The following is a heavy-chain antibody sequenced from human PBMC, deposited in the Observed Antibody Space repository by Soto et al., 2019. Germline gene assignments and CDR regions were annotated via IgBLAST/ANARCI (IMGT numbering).Heavy chain of an antibody. CDR1: GDSISRADYY. J-gene: IGHJ6*02. Sequence: QVQLQESGPGLVRPSQTLSLTCTVSGDSISRADYYWRWIRQTPGKGLAWIGHIFYSGTTYYNPSLKSRLTISVDTSKNHFSLRLTSVTAADTAVYYCARDLWVEPELYYYGMDVWGQGTTVTVSS. V-gene: IGHV4-30-4*01. CDR2: IFYSGTT. D-gene: IGHD1-1*01. CDR3: ARDLWVEPELYYYGMDV.